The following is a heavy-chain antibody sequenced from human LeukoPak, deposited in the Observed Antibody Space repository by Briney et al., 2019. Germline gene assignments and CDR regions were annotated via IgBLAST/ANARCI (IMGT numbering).Heavy chain of an antibody. CDR2: ISSSSSTI. Sequence: GGSLRLSCAASGFTFSSYSMNWVRQAPGKGLEWVSYISSSSSTIYYADSVKGRFTISRDNAKNSLYLQMNNLRAEDTAVYYCARDLDYGDDSGYFDYWGQGTLVTVSS. D-gene: IGHD4-17*01. CDR3: ARDLDYGDDSGYFDY. J-gene: IGHJ4*02. CDR1: GFTFSSYS. V-gene: IGHV3-48*04.